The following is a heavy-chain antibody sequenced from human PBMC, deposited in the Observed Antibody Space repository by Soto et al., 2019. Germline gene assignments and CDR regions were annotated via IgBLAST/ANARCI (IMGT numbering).Heavy chain of an antibody. J-gene: IGHJ4*02. D-gene: IGHD6-19*01. CDR3: AKAGGIAVPGSHLDY. CDR1: GFTFSSYA. CDR2: ISGSGGST. V-gene: IGHV3-23*01. Sequence: EVQLLESGGGSVQPGGSLRLSCATSGFTFSSYAMSWVRQAPGKGLEWVSAISGSGGSTNYADSAEGRFTIFRDNSKNTLYLQMSSLRAEDTAVYYCAKAGGIAVPGSHLDYWGQGTLVTVSS.